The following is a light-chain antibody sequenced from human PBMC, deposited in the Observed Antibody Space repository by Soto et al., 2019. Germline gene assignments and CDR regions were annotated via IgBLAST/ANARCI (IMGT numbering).Light chain of an antibody. CDR3: ATWDDSLKGV. V-gene: IGLV1-44*01. CDR2: TNN. CDR1: TXNIGSHS. Sequence: QSVLTQPHSASGTPGQGVTISCSGSTXNIGSHSVNWYQHLPGTAPKLLINTNNQRPSGVPDRFSGYKSDTSASLVISGLQSEDEAHYYCATWDDSLKGVFGTGTKVTFL. J-gene: IGLJ1*01.